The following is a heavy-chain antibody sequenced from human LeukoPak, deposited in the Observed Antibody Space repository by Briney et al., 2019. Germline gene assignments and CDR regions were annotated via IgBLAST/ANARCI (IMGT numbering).Heavy chain of an antibody. Sequence: GGSLRLSCAASGFTFSDYYMSWIRQAPGKGLEWVSYISSSGSTIYYADSVKSRFTISRDNAKNSLYLQMNSLRAEDTAVYYCARKSDYDSSGYYPVYYWGQGTLVTVSS. CDR1: GFTFSDYY. CDR2: ISSSGSTI. D-gene: IGHD3-22*01. J-gene: IGHJ4*02. V-gene: IGHV3-11*01. CDR3: ARKSDYDSSGYYPVYY.